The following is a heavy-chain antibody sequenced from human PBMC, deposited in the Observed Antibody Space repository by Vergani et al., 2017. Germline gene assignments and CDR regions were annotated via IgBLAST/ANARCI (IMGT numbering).Heavy chain of an antibody. Sequence: QVQLQESGPGLVKPSGTLSLTCAVSGGSIRSSNWWSWVRPPPGKGLEWIGEIYHSGSTNYNPSLKSRVTISVYKSTTQFSLKLGSVTAADTAVYYCARDLGQWLVRDTGYWGQGTLVTVSS. CDR2: IYHSGST. J-gene: IGHJ4*02. CDR1: GGSIRSSNW. CDR3: ARDLGQWLVRDTGY. V-gene: IGHV4-4*02. D-gene: IGHD6-19*01.